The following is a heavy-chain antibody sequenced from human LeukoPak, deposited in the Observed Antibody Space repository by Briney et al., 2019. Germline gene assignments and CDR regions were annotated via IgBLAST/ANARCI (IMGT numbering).Heavy chain of an antibody. D-gene: IGHD6-13*01. V-gene: IGHV4-34*01. J-gene: IGHJ6*03. Sequence: SETLSLTCAVYGGSFSGYYLSWIRQPQGKGLEWIGEINHSGSTNYNPSLKSRVTISVDTSKNQFSLKLSSVTAADTAVYYCARDLAAADRGRHYYYYYMDVWGKGTTVTVSS. CDR3: ARDLAAADRGRHYYYYYMDV. CDR2: INHSGST. CDR1: GGSFSGYY.